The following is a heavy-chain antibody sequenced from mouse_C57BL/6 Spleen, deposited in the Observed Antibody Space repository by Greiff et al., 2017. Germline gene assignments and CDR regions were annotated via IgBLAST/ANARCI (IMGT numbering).Heavy chain of an antibody. J-gene: IGHJ2*01. CDR2: INPSNGGT. CDR1: GYTFTSYW. CDR3: ARLPPYYSNSYYFDY. D-gene: IGHD2-5*01. Sequence: QVQLQQPGTELVKPGASVKLSCKASGYTFTSYWMHWVKQRPGQGLEWIGNINPSNGGTNYNEKFKSKATLTVDKSSSTAYMQLSSLTSEDSAVYYCARLPPYYSNSYYFDYWGQGTTLTVSS. V-gene: IGHV1-53*01.